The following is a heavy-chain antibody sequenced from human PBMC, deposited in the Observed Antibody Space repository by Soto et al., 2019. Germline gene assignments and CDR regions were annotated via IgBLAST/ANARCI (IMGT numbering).Heavy chain of an antibody. V-gene: IGHV3-23*01. CDR3: AKDRVGQSSTSCYPNFDY. CDR2: ISGSGGST. Sequence: GGSLRLSCAASGFTFSSYAMSWVRQAPGKGLEWVSAISGSGGSTYYADSVKGRFTISRDNSKNTLYLQMNSLRAEDTAVYYCAKDRVGQSSTSCYPNFDYWGQGTLVTVSS. D-gene: IGHD2-2*01. J-gene: IGHJ4*02. CDR1: GFTFSSYA.